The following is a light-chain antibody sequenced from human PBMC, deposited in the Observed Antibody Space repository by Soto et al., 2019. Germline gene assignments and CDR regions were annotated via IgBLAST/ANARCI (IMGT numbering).Light chain of an antibody. Sequence: QSVLTQPPSVSAAPGQRVTISCNGSNSNIGAHYEVHWYQQFPGTAPKLLISNNTNRPSGVPDRFSGSRSGTSASLAITGLQSEDEADYYCSSYTSTSTILFGGGTQLTVL. CDR1: NSNIGAHYE. V-gene: IGLV1-40*01. CDR3: SSYTSTSTIL. J-gene: IGLJ2*01. CDR2: NNT.